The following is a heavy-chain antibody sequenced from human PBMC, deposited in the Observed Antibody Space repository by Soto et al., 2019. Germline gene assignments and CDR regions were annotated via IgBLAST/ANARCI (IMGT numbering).Heavy chain of an antibody. CDR2: VSHDGRNT. CDR1: GFTFSDYA. V-gene: IGHV3-30*18. CDR3: AKGGRQWLVTSDFNY. D-gene: IGHD6-19*01. Sequence: GGSLRLSCAASGFTFSDYAMHWVRQAPCKGLEWVAVVSHDGRNTHYVDSVKGRFTISRDSSKNTVSLEMTSLRAEDTAVYYCAKGGRQWLVTSDFNYWGQGALVTVSS. J-gene: IGHJ4*02.